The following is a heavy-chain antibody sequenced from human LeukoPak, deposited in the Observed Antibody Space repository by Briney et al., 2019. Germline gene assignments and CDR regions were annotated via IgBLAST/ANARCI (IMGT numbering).Heavy chain of an antibody. D-gene: IGHD3-3*01. J-gene: IGHJ6*02. V-gene: IGHV3-30-3*02. Sequence: GGSLRLSCAASGFTFSSYAMHWVRQAPGKGLEWVAVISYDGSNKYYADSVKGRFTISRDNSKNTLYLQMNSLRAEDTAVYYCAKYFERRSYYDFWSGYRRPYYYGMDVWGQGTTVTVSS. CDR2: ISYDGSNK. CDR1: GFTFSSYA. CDR3: AKYFERRSYYDFWSGYRRPYYYGMDV.